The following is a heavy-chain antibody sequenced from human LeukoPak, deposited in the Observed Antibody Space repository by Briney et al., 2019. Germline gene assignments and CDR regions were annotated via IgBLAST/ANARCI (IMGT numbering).Heavy chain of an antibody. CDR1: GFTFSSYA. J-gene: IGHJ4*02. V-gene: IGHV3-23*01. CDR2: ISGSGGST. D-gene: IGHD4-17*01. CDR3: AKGYTVTYYFDY. Sequence: QPGGSLRLSCAASGFTFSSYAMSWVRQAPGKGLEWVSAISGSGGSTYYADSVKGRFTISRDNSKNTLYLQMSSLRAEDTAVYYCAKGYTVTYYFDYWGQGTLVTVSS.